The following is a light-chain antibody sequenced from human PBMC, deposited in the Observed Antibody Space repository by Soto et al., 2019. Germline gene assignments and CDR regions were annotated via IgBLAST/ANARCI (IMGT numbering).Light chain of an antibody. J-gene: IGKJ2*01. Sequence: DVQMTQSPSSVSASVGDKVTITCRAGHNINTYLNWYQQKPGKAPRVLIYAASSLQSGIPSRFSGSGSGTDFTLTIISLQPEDSATYYCQQTYDTYTFGQGTKVDIK. CDR2: AAS. CDR1: HNINTY. V-gene: IGKV1-39*01. CDR3: QQTYDTYT.